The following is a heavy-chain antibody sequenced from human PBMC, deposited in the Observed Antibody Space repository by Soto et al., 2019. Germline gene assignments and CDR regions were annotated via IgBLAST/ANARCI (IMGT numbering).Heavy chain of an antibody. J-gene: IGHJ6*02. CDR1: GYTFISHG. D-gene: IGHD2-15*01. CDR2: ISGKNGNT. V-gene: IGHV1-18*04. Sequence: QVQLVQSGVEVKKPGASVKVSCKASGYTFISHGISWVRQAPGQGLEWMGWISGKNGNTNYAQKLQGRVTLTTDTSKSTAYMELRSLRSDDTAVYYCASVSSSIVVVPDYGMDVWGQGTTVTVSS. CDR3: ASVSSSIVVVPDYGMDV.